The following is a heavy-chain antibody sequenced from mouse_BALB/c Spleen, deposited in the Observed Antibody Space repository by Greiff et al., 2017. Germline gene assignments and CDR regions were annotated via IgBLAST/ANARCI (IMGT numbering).Heavy chain of an antibody. V-gene: IGHV2-9*02. CDR2: IWAGGST. CDR1: GFSLTSYG. Sequence: VKLMESGPGLVAPSQSLSITCTVSGFSLTSYGVHWVRQPPGKGLEWLGVIWAGGSTNYNSALMSRLSISKDNSKSQVFLKMNSLQTDDTAMYYCERVWLRRGCAYWGQGTRVTVSA. J-gene: IGHJ3*01. D-gene: IGHD2-2*01. CDR3: ERVWLRRGCAY.